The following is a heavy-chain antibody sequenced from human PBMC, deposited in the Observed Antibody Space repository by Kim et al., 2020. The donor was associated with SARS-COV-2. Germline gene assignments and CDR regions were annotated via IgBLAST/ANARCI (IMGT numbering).Heavy chain of an antibody. Sequence: YVSSVKGRFTISRDSAKASPYLQMNSRRVEDTAVYYCARDLGGGYSCGPNYWGQGTLVTVAS. J-gene: IGHJ4*02. D-gene: IGHD5-18*01. V-gene: IGHV3-7*01. CDR3: ARDLGGGYSCGPNY.